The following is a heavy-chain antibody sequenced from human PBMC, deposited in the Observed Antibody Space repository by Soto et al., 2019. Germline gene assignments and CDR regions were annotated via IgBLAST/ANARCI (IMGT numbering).Heavy chain of an antibody. CDR2: VYTSDYT. V-gene: IGHV4-4*08. CDR1: GASIRSYY. Sequence: SETLSLTCSVSGASIRSYYWHWIRQPPGKGLEWIGYVYTSDYTRYSSSLKSRATISVDTSKSQFYLRLKSATAADTAVYYCASSAGHAGHCFYYNGMDVCGQRTTVTVSS. CDR3: ASSAGHAGHCFYYNGMDV. D-gene: IGHD2-21*01. J-gene: IGHJ6*02.